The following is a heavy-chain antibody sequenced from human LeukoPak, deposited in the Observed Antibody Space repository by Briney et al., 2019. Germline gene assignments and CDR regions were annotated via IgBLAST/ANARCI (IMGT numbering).Heavy chain of an antibody. J-gene: IGHJ4*02. V-gene: IGHV3-7*03. Sequence: GGSLRLSCAASGFTFSSYWMSWVRQAPGKGLEWVANIKQDGSEKYYVDSVKGRLTISRDNAKNSLYLQMNSLRAEDTAVYYCARTLYYDILTGYSPTPYYFDYWGQGTLVTVSS. D-gene: IGHD3-9*01. CDR2: IKQDGSEK. CDR3: ARTLYYDILTGYSPTPYYFDY. CDR1: GFTFSSYW.